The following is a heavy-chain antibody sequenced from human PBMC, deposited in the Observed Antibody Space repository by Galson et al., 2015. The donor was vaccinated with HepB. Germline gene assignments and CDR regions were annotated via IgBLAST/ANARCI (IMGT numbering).Heavy chain of an antibody. V-gene: IGHV3-21*01. J-gene: IGHJ4*02. Sequence: SLRLSCAASGFTFSSYSMNWVRQAPGKGLEWVSSISSSSSYIYYADSVKGRFTISRDNAKNSLYLQMNSLRAEDTAVYYCARDDPLVGAITTYDYWGQGTLVTVSS. D-gene: IGHD1-26*01. CDR3: ARDDPLVGAITTYDY. CDR1: GFTFSSYS. CDR2: ISSSSSYI.